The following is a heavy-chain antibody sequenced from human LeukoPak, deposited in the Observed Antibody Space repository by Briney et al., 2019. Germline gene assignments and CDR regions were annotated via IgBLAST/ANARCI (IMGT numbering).Heavy chain of an antibody. CDR3: ARLSVVVTPYYYYGMDV. D-gene: IGHD2-21*02. V-gene: IGHV4-34*01. CDR1: GGSFSGNS. Sequence: SETLSLTCAVYGGSFSGNSWSWIRQPPGKGLEWIGEINHSGSANYNPSLESRVTISVDTSKNQFSLKLSSVTAADTAVYYCARLSVVVTPYYYYGMDVWGKWTTVTVSS. J-gene: IGHJ6*04. CDR2: INHSGSA.